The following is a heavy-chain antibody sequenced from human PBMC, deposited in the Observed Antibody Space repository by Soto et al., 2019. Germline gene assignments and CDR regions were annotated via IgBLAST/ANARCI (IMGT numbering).Heavy chain of an antibody. D-gene: IGHD2-21*02. V-gene: IGHV4-61*01. J-gene: IGHJ3*02. CDR2: IYYSGST. CDR3: ASDRSGDLDSFDGFHI. Sequence: PSETLSLTCTVSGGSVSNSNYYWSWLRQPPGKGLEWIGYIYYSGSTNYNPSLKSRVTISVDMSKNQFSLRLASVTAADTAVYYCASDRSGDLDSFDGFHIWGQGT. CDR1: GGSVSNSNYY.